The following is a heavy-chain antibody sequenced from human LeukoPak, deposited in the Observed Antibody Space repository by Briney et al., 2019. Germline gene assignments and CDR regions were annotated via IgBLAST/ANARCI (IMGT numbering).Heavy chain of an antibody. CDR1: GFTFSSYS. CDR3: ARVSTYYDILTGYYESGYFDY. CDR2: ISSSSSTI. V-gene: IGHV3-48*04. J-gene: IGHJ4*02. D-gene: IGHD3-9*01. Sequence: GGSLRLSCAASGFTFSSYSMNWVRQAPGKGLEWVSYISSSSSTIYYADSVKGRFTISRDNAKNSLYLQMNSLRAEDTAVYYCARVSTYYDILTGYYESGYFDYWGQGTLVTVSS.